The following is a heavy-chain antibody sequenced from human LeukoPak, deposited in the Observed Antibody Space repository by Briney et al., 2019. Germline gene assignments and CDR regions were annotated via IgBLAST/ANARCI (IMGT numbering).Heavy chain of an antibody. CDR1: GYSISSGYY. V-gene: IGHV4-38-2*02. J-gene: IGHJ5*02. CDR3: ARGYGGGHFDP. CDR2: IFHTGSA. Sequence: PSETLSLTCNVSGYSISSGYYWGWIRQPPGKGLEYIGSIFHTGSADYNPSLKSRVTLSVDTSKNQFSLKLNSVTAADTAVYYCARGYGGGHFDPWGQGTLVTVSS. D-gene: IGHD1-1*01.